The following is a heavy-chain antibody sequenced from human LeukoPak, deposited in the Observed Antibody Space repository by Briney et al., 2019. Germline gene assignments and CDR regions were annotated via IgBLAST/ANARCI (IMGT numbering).Heavy chain of an antibody. D-gene: IGHD1-26*01. Sequence: ASVKLSFNASAYTFTSNNMHWIRHPPGQGLELMGIINTSGGSTRYAKKFQGRVTMTRETSTSTVYMELSSLRSEDTAVYYCAREEAVGAKFRHAFDIWGQGTMVTVSS. V-gene: IGHV1-46*01. J-gene: IGHJ3*02. CDR3: AREEAVGAKFRHAFDI. CDR1: AYTFTSNN. CDR2: INTSGGST.